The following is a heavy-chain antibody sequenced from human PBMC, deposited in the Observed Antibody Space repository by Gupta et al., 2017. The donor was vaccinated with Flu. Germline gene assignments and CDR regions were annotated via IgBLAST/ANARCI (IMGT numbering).Heavy chain of an antibody. CDR3: TTTSG. D-gene: IGHD6-6*01. CDR1: GFTFSGSP. V-gene: IGHV3-73*01. J-gene: IGHJ4*02. Sequence: EVQLVDSGGGLVQPGGSLKLSCAAPGFTFSGSPMHWVRQASGKGLEWVGRITSKANNYATAYGASLKGRFTISRDDSKNTAYLQMNSLKTEDTAVYYCTTTSGWGQGTLVTVSS. CDR2: ITSKANNYAT.